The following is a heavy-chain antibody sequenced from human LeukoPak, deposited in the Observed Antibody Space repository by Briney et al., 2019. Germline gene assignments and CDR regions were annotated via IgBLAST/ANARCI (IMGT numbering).Heavy chain of an antibody. CDR2: IKQDGSEK. CDR1: GFTFSSYW. Sequence: TGGSLRLSCAASGFTFSSYWMSWVRQAPGKGLEWVANIKQDGSEKYYVDSVKGRFTISRDNAKNSLYLQMNSLRAEDTAVYYCARGWYLRMNWFDPWGQGTLVTVSS. J-gene: IGHJ5*02. CDR3: ARGWYLRMNWFDP. D-gene: IGHD2-15*01. V-gene: IGHV3-7*03.